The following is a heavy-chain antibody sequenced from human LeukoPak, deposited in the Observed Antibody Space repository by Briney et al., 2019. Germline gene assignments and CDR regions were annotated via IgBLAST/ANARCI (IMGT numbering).Heavy chain of an antibody. CDR3: ASGETYYYGSGSTPYYYYGMDV. Sequence: GASVKVSCKASGYTFTSYAMNWVRQAPGQGLECMGWINTNTGNPTYAQGFTGRFVFSLDTSVSTAYLQICSLKAEDTAVYYCASGETYYYGSGSTPYYYYGMDVWGKGTTVTVSS. CDR2: INTNTGNP. D-gene: IGHD3-10*01. J-gene: IGHJ6*04. V-gene: IGHV7-4-1*01. CDR1: GYTFTSYA.